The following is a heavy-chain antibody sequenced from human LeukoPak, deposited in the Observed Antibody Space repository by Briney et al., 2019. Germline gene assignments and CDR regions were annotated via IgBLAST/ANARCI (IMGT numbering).Heavy chain of an antibody. Sequence: SETLSLTCAVYGGSFSNYFWTWIRQPPGRGLEWIGEINHSGSTYYNPSLKSRVTISVDTSKNQFSLKLSSVTAADTAVYYCARVSYDYGDYYYYYMDVWGKGTTVTISS. V-gene: IGHV4-34*01. CDR3: ARVSYDYGDYYYYYMDV. D-gene: IGHD4-17*01. J-gene: IGHJ6*03. CDR1: GGSFSNYF. CDR2: INHSGST.